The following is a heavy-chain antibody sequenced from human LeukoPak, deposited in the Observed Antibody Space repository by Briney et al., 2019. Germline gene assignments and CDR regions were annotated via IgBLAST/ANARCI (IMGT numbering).Heavy chain of an antibody. CDR3: VRDPSNSGNWFDL. J-gene: IGHJ5*02. D-gene: IGHD4-11*01. Sequence: GGSQCLSCAASGFNLRDYWMRWVRQAPGKGLVWVSRLGTDGTYTNYADSVTGRFTISRDNAKNTLYLQMDSLRAEDTSFYYCVRDPSNSGNWFDLCCQGTLVTVSS. CDR2: LGTDGTYT. V-gene: IGHV3-74*01. CDR1: GFNLRDYW.